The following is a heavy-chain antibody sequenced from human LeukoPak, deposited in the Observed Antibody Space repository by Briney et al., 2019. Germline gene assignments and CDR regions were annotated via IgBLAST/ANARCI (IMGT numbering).Heavy chain of an antibody. J-gene: IGHJ4*02. CDR1: GGTFSSYT. CDR2: IIPILGIT. Sequence: SVKGSCKASGGTFSSYTISWVRQAPGQGLEWMGRIIPILGITNYAQESQGRVTITADKSTSTAYMELSSLRSEDTAVYYCARDSAAAAGAAQLDYWGQGTLVTVSS. CDR3: ARDSAAAAGAAQLDY. D-gene: IGHD6-13*01. V-gene: IGHV1-69*04.